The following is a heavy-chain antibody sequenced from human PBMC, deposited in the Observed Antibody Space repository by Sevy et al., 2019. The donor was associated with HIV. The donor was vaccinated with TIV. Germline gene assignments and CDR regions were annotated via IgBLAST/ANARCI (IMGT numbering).Heavy chain of an antibody. CDR3: ARGDSIVYGLDV. D-gene: IGHD3-3*02. CDR2: ISGSGGST. Sequence: GGSLRLSCLASGFTFSTYAMSWVRQAPGKGLDWVSSISGSGGSTYYADSVNGRFTISRDKSKNTLYLHMNSLRAEDTAVYYCARGDSIVYGLDVWGQGTTVTVSS. V-gene: IGHV3-23*01. CDR1: GFTFSTYA. J-gene: IGHJ6*02.